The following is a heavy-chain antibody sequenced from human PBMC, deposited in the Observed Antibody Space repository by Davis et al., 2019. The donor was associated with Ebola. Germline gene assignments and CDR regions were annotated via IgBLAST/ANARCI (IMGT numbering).Heavy chain of an antibody. CDR1: GFMFTNFW. CDR3: AREHDFWAGAIDF. V-gene: IGHV3-74*01. CDR2: INMDGSTT. D-gene: IGHD3-3*01. J-gene: IGHJ4*02. Sequence: PGGSLRLSCAASGFMFTNFWMHWVRQAPGKGLVWVARINMDGSTTDSADSVKDRFSISRDNARNTVYLQMNSLRPEDTAVYYCAREHDFWAGAIDFWGQGSLVTVSP.